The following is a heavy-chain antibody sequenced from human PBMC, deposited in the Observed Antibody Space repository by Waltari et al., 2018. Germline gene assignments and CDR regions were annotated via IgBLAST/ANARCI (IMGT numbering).Heavy chain of an antibody. V-gene: IGHV3-23*01. D-gene: IGHD2-15*01. CDR2: ISGSGAST. Sequence: EVQLLESGGGLVQPGGSLRLYCEASGFTHSNYAMTWVRQAPGKGVEWVSVISGSGASTYYADSVKGRFTISRDSSKNTLYLQMHSLRVEDTAIYYCAKAWVADAFDIWGQGTMVTVS. CDR1: GFTHSNYA. J-gene: IGHJ3*02. CDR3: AKAWVADAFDI.